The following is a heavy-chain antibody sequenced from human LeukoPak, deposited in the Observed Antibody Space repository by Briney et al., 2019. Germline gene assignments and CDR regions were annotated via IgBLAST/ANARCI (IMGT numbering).Heavy chain of an antibody. Sequence: GGSLRLSCAASGFTFSSYAMHWVRQAPGKGLEWVAVISYDGSNKYYADSVKGRFTISRDNSKSTLYLQMNSLRAEDTAVYYCARVVGDFWSGYYGYWGQGTLVTVSS. CDR2: ISYDGSNK. D-gene: IGHD3-3*01. J-gene: IGHJ4*02. CDR3: ARVVGDFWSGYYGY. CDR1: GFTFSSYA. V-gene: IGHV3-30-3*01.